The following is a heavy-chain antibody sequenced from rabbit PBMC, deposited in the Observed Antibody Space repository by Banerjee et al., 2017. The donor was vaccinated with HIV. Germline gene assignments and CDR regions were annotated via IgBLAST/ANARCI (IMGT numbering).Heavy chain of an antibody. V-gene: IGHV1S40*01. CDR1: GLSFSNTV. CDR2: IAVSSAST. Sequence: QSLEESGGDLVRPGASLTLACTASGLSFSNTVMCWVRQAPGKGLEWIGCIAVSSASTYYASWAKGRFAISKTSSTTVTLQMTSLTAADTATYFCARDGAAGAGGYGYGFNLWGPGTLVTVS. J-gene: IGHJ4*01. D-gene: IGHD6-1*01. CDR3: ARDGAAGAGGYGYGFNL.